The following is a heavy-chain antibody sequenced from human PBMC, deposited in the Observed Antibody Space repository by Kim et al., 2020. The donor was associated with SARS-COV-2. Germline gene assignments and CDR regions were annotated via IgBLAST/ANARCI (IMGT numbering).Heavy chain of an antibody. CDR3: ARGNHLLRYFDWLPKFDP. D-gene: IGHD3-9*01. V-gene: IGHV3-48*03. CDR1: GFTFSSYE. J-gene: IGHJ5*02. CDR2: ISSSGSTI. Sequence: LSLTCAASGFTFSSYEMNWVRQAPGKGLEWVSYISSSGSTIYYADSVKGRFTISRDNAKNSLYLQMNSLRAEDTAVYYCARGNHLLRYFDWLPKFDPWGQGTLVTVSS.